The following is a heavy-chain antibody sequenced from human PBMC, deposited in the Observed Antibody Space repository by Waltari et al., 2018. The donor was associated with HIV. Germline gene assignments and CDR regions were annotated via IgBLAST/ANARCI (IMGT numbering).Heavy chain of an antibody. D-gene: IGHD4-4*01. CDR3: AAPSDPTVTRGIFDY. V-gene: IGHV1-58*01. CDR2: IVVGSGNA. CDR1: GFTFTSSA. J-gene: IGHJ4*02. Sequence: QMQLVQSGPEVKKPGTSVKVSCKASGFTFTSSAVQWVRQARGQRLEWIGRIVVGSGNANYAQKFQERVTITRDMSTSTAYMELSSLRSEDTAVYYCAAPSDPTVTRGIFDYWGQGTLVTVSS.